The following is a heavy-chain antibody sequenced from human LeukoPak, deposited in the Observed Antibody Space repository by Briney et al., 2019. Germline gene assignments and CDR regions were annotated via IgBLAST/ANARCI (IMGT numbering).Heavy chain of an antibody. CDR2: IKEDGSEK. CDR1: GFIFRNYW. D-gene: IGHD3-16*02. CDR3: ARGVIIRGRLDP. Sequence: GVSLRLSCAASGFIFRNYWMSWVRQAPGKGLEWVANIKEDGSEKYYVESVKGRLTISRDNAKNSLYLQMSSLRAEDTAVYYCARGVIIRGRLDPWGQGTLVTVSS. V-gene: IGHV3-7*01. J-gene: IGHJ5*02.